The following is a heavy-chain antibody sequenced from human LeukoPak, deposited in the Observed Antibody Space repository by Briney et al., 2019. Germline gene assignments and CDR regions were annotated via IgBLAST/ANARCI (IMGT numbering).Heavy chain of an antibody. CDR1: GYTFTDYY. D-gene: IGHD6-13*01. V-gene: IGHV1-2*02. CDR2: INPKSGDP. Sequence: ASVKVSCKASGYTFTDYYMHWLRQAPGQGLEWLGWINPKSGDPEYAQKFQGRVTLTRDTSISSAYMELSSLRSDDTAIYYCARDSPRIGGMAAAGTGFDYWGQGALVTVSS. J-gene: IGHJ4*02. CDR3: ARDSPRIGGMAAAGTGFDY.